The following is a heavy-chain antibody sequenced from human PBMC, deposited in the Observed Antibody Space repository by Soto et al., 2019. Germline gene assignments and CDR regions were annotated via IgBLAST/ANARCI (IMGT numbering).Heavy chain of an antibody. CDR3: ARVCGGDCHNAFDI. D-gene: IGHD2-21*02. J-gene: IGHJ3*02. CDR2: IYYSGST. V-gene: IGHV4-31*03. Sequence: SETLSLTCTVSGGSISSGGYYWSWIRQHPGKGMEWIGYIYYSGSTYYNPSLKSRVTISVDIFKTQFSLKLSSVTAADTAVYYCARVCGGDCHNAFDIWGQGTMVTVSS. CDR1: GGSISSGGYY.